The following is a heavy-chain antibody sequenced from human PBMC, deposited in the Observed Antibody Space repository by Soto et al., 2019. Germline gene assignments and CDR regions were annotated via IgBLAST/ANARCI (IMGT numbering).Heavy chain of an antibody. V-gene: IGHV5-51*01. CDR1: GYSVTSYW. Sequence: AESLKISCKGSGYSVTSYWIGWVRKMHGKGLEWMGIIYPGDSDTRYSPSFQGQVTISADKSISTAYLQWSSLKASDTAMYYCARRGVAARPYYYYGMDVWGQGTTVTVSS. CDR3: ARRGVAARPYYYYGMDV. CDR2: IYPGDSDT. D-gene: IGHD6-6*01. J-gene: IGHJ6*02.